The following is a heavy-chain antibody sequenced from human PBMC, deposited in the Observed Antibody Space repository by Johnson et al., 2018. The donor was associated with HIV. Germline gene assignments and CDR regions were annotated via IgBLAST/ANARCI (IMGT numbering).Heavy chain of an antibody. CDR1: GFTFDDYA. D-gene: IGHD3-16*01. CDR3: AREFGMITFGGVIPRNAFDI. J-gene: IGHJ3*02. CDR2: ISWNSGSI. Sequence: VQLVESGGGLVQPGGSLRLSCAASGFTFDDYAMHWVRQAPGKGLEWVSGISWNSGSIGYADSVKGRFTISRDNAKNSLYLQMNSLRAEDTALYYCAREFGMITFGGVIPRNAFDIWDQGTMVTVSS. V-gene: IGHV3-9*01.